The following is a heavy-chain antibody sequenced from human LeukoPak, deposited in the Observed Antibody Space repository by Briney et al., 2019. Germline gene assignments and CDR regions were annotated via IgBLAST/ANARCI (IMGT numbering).Heavy chain of an antibody. CDR2: ISSSSSYI. CDR1: GFTFGSFW. D-gene: IGHD4-17*01. V-gene: IGHV3-21*01. J-gene: IGHJ3*02. CDR3: ARDSNTVGAFDI. Sequence: GGSLRLSCAGSGFTFGSFWMNWVRQAPGKGLEWVSSISSSSSYIYYADSVKGRFTISRDNAKNSLYLQMNSLRAEDTAVYYCARDSNTVGAFDIWGQGTMVTVSS.